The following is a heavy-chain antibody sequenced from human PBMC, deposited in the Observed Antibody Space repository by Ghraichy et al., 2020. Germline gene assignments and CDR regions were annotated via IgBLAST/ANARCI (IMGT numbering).Heavy chain of an antibody. CDR2: MNSEETTT. V-gene: IGHV3-74*01. Sequence: GGSLRLSCTAPGLTFSHFWMHWVRQAPGKGLEWVSRMNSEETTTDYADSVKGRFTISRDNAKNTLYLQMNSLRVEDTAVYYCIRALIDCWAMEVWGEGTTDIVSS. J-gene: IGHJ6*04. D-gene: IGHD2-21*02. CDR3: IRALIDCWAMEV. CDR1: GLTFSHFW.